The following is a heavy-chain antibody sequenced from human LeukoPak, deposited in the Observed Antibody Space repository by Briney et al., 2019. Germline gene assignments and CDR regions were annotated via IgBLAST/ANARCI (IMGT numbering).Heavy chain of an antibody. V-gene: IGHV3-7*01. J-gene: IGHJ4*02. CDR3: AKISTTGRWYFDY. D-gene: IGHD1-1*01. CDR1: GFIFSSYW. CDR2: VKQDGSEK. Sequence: GGSLRLSCAASGFIFSSYWMSWVRQAPGKGREWVANVKQDGSEKYYVDSVKGRFTISRDNSKNTLYLQMNSLRAEDTAVYYCAKISTTGRWYFDYWGQGTLVTVSS.